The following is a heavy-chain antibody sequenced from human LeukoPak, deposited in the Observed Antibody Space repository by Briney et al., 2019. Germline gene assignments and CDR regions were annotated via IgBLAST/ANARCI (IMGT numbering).Heavy chain of an antibody. V-gene: IGHV4-61*02. D-gene: IGHD2-15*01. J-gene: IGHJ5*02. CDR3: ARDPGGRESSETWFDP. CDR1: GDSISSGSYY. CDR2: IYSSGRT. Sequence: SQTLSLTCTVSGDSISSGSYYWSWIRQPAGEGLEWIGRIYSSGRTHYSPSLKSRVAISVDTSKNRFSLRLSSVTAADTAVYYCARDPGGRESSETWFDPWGQGTLVTVSS.